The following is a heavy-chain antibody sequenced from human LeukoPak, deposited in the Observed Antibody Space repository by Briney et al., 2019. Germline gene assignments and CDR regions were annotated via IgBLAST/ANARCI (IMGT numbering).Heavy chain of an antibody. J-gene: IGHJ3*02. CDR3: ARQEPAVGDAFDI. V-gene: IGHV4-4*09. D-gene: IGHD1-26*01. CDR2: IYTSGST. CDR1: ADSFSSHY. Sequence: SETLSLTCAVSADSFSSHYWTWIRQPPGKGLEWIGYIYTSGSTNYNPSLKSRVTISVDTSKNQFSLKLSSVTAADTAVYYCARQEPAVGDAFDIWGQGTMVTVSS.